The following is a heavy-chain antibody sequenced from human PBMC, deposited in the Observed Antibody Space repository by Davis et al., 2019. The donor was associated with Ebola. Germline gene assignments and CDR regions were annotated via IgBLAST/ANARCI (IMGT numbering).Heavy chain of an antibody. CDR2: ISYDGSNK. CDR1: GFTFSSYA. J-gene: IGHJ3*02. CDR3: VKDSSNIWFDI. D-gene: IGHD2/OR15-2a*01. V-gene: IGHV3-30-3*01. Sequence: GESLKTSCAASGFTFSSYAMHWVRQAPGKGLEWVAVISYDGSNKYYADSVKGRFTISRDNSKNTLYLQMNSLRVEDSAIYYCVKDSSNIWFDIWGQGTLVTVSS.